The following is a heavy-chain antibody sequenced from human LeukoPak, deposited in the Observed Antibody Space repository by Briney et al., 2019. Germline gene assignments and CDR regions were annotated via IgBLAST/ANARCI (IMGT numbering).Heavy chain of an antibody. Sequence: ASVKVSCKASGYTFTSYYMHWVRQTPGQGLEWMGIINPSGGSTSYAQKFQGRVTMTRDTSTSTVYMELNSLRAEDTAVYYCARDWELPFDHWGQGTLVTVSS. CDR1: GYTFTSYY. V-gene: IGHV1-46*01. CDR3: ARDWELPFDH. J-gene: IGHJ5*02. CDR2: INPSGGST. D-gene: IGHD3-10*01.